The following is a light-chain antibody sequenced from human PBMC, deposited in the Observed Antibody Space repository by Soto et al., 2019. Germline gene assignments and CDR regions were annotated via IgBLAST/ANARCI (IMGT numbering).Light chain of an antibody. CDR2: GAS. Sequence: EIVLTQSPGTLSLSPGERATLSCRASQSLSSSFLAWYQHKPGQAPRVLIYGASSRATGIPDRFSGSGSGKDFTLSISRLEPEDFAVYYCQQYGNSPVTFGGGTKVEIK. J-gene: IGKJ4*01. V-gene: IGKV3-20*01. CDR1: QSLSSSF. CDR3: QQYGNSPVT.